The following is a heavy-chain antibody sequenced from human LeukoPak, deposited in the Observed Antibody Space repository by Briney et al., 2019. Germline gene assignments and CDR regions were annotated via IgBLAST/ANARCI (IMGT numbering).Heavy chain of an antibody. V-gene: IGHV3-30*04. CDR1: GFTFSSYA. CDR3: AREGDTAMVVFDY. Sequence: PGGSLRLSCAASGFTFSSYAMLWVRQASGKGLEWVAVISYDGSNKYYADSVKGRFTISRDNSKNTLYLQMNSLRAEDTAVYYCAREGDTAMVVFDYWGQGTLVTVSS. J-gene: IGHJ4*02. D-gene: IGHD5-18*01. CDR2: ISYDGSNK.